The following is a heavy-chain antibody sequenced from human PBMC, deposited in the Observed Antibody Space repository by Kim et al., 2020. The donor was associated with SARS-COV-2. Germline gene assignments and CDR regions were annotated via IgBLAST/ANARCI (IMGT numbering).Heavy chain of an antibody. V-gene: IGHV3-13*01. J-gene: IGHJ3*02. CDR3: ARGYSSSWYWAFDI. CDR1: GFTFSSYD. CDR2: IGTAGDT. Sequence: GGSLRLSCAASGFTFSSYDMHWVRQATGKGLEWVSAIGTAGDTYYPGSVKGRFTISRENAKNFLYLQMNSLSAGDTAAYYSARGYSSSWYWAFDIWGQG. D-gene: IGHD6-13*01.